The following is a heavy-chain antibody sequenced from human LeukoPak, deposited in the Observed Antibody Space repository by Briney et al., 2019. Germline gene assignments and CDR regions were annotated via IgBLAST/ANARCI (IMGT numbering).Heavy chain of an antibody. CDR3: ARDGGYSYGFHYYYYYGMDV. V-gene: IGHV4-59*01. J-gene: IGHJ6*02. CDR2: IYYTGST. Sequence: SETLSLTCTVSGGSISSSYWSWIRQPPGKGLEWIGYIYYTGSTTYNPSLKSRVTISVDTSKNQFSLKLRSVTAADTAVYYCARDGGYSYGFHYYYYYGMDVWGQGTTVTVSS. CDR1: GGSISSSY. D-gene: IGHD5-18*01.